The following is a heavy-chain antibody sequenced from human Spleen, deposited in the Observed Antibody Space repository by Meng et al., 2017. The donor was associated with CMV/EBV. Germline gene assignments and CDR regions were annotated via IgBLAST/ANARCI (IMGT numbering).Heavy chain of an antibody. V-gene: IGHV3-30-3*01. CDR3: ARDLGRITLFGVVKKQSHYGMDV. CDR1: GFTFNNYA. Sequence: GESLKISCAASGFTFNNYAMHWVRQAPGKGLEGVAFISCDGNTQYYADSVKGRFTISRDNSKNTLYLQMNSLRAEDTAVYYCARDLGRITLFGVVKKQSHYGMDVWGQGTTVTVSS. CDR2: ISCDGNTQ. J-gene: IGHJ6*02. D-gene: IGHD3-3*01.